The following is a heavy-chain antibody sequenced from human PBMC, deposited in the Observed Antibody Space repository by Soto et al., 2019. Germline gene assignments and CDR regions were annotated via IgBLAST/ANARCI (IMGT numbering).Heavy chain of an antibody. CDR3: ARDSFLTGFDP. D-gene: IGHD2-8*02. Sequence: EVQLLESGGGLVQPGESLRLSCAASGFTFASYAMTWVRQAPGRGLEWVSGFSGSGGSTYYADSVKGRFTISRDNAKNSLYLQMNSLRAEDTAVYYCARDSFLTGFDPWGQGTLVTVSS. V-gene: IGHV3-23*01. CDR2: FSGSGGST. J-gene: IGHJ5*02. CDR1: GFTFASYA.